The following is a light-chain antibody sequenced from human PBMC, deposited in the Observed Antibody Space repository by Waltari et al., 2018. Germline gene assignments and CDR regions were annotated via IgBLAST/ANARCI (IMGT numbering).Light chain of an antibody. J-gene: IGLJ2*01. V-gene: IGLV3-21*04. CDR2: YDS. Sequence: SYVVTQSPSVSVAPGETARITCGGDNIGSQSVHWYQQRQGQAPVLVISYDSDRPSGIPERFSGSNSGNTATLTISGVEAEDEADYYCLVWHSTIDHQGVFGGGTKLTVL. CDR3: LVWHSTIDHQGV. CDR1: NIGSQS.